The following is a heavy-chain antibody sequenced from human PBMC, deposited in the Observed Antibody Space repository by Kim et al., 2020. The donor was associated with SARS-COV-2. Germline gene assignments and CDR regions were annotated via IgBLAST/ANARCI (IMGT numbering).Heavy chain of an antibody. Sequence: RTYNPASAKGRFTISRAKSKNTLYLQRNSLRAEETAVYYCANGVDTAMVEWGQGTLVTVSS. CDR3: ANGVDTAMVE. CDR2: RT. J-gene: IGHJ4*02. D-gene: IGHD5-18*01. V-gene: IGHV3-23*03.